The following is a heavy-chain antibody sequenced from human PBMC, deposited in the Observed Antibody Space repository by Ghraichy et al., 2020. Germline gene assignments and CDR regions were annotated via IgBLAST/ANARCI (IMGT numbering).Heavy chain of an antibody. CDR2: IYYSGST. CDR1: GGSISSSSYY. CDR3: ARHSSGWYSSAFDI. D-gene: IGHD6-19*01. V-gene: IGHV4-39*01. J-gene: IGHJ3*02. Sequence: GSLRLSCTVSGGSISSSSYYWGWIRQPPGKGLEWIGSIYYSGSTYYNPSLKSRVTISVDTSKNQFSLKLSSVTAADTAVYYCARHSSGWYSSAFDIWGQGTMVTVSS.